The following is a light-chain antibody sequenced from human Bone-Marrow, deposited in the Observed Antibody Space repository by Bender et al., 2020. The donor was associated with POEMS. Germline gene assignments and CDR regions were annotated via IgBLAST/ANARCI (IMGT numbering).Light chain of an antibody. J-gene: IGLJ3*02. CDR3: SSWDDSLNGWV. V-gene: IGLV1-44*01. Sequence: QSVLTQPPSAPGTPGQSVTISCSGTSSNFGNNAANWYQHVPGTAPKLLIYSNNQRPSGVPDRFSASTSGTSASLAISGLRSDDEADYYCSSWDDSLNGWVFGGGTKLTVL. CDR2: SNN. CDR1: SSNFGNNA.